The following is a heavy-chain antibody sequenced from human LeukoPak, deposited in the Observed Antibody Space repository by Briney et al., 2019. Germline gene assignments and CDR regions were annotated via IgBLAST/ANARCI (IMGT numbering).Heavy chain of an antibody. CDR3: ARAAEYSSSPHAFDI. CDR1: GYTFTSYA. Sequence: ASVKVSCKASGYTFTSYAMHWVRQAPGQRLEWIGWINVGNGNTKYSQEFQGRVTITRDTSASTAYMELSSLRSEDMAVYYCARAAEYSSSPHAFDIWGQGTMVTVPS. CDR2: INVGNGNT. D-gene: IGHD6-6*01. J-gene: IGHJ3*02. V-gene: IGHV1-3*03.